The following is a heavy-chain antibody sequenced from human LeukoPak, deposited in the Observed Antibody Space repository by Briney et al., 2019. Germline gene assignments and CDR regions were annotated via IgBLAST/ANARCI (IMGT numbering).Heavy chain of an antibody. CDR2: FDPEHGET. J-gene: IGHJ3*02. V-gene: IGHV1-24*01. CDR1: GYTLTELS. D-gene: IGHD5-24*01. CDR3: ARGLQETLGWLKAFSAFDI. Sequence: ASVKVSCKVSGYTLTELSMHWVRQAPGKGLEWMGGFDPEHGETVYAQKFQGRLTMTEDTSTHTAYMELRSLRSDDTAVYYCARGLQETLGWLKAFSAFDIWGQGTMVTVSS.